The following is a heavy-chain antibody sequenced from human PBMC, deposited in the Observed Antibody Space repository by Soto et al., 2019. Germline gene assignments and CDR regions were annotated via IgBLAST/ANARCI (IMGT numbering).Heavy chain of an antibody. CDR2: MSGYNGET. CDR3: ARGTIVVAPYYYMDV. V-gene: IGHV1-18*01. CDR1: GYPFISYA. D-gene: IGHD2-21*01. J-gene: IGHJ6*03. Sequence: QGQLVQSGGEVKKPGASVRVSCKASGYPFISYAITWVRQAPGQGLEWMGYMSGYNGETKYAQRFQGRLIMTRDTATSTAYMELGSLRSDDTAVYYCARGTIVVAPYYYMDVWGKGTTVTVSS.